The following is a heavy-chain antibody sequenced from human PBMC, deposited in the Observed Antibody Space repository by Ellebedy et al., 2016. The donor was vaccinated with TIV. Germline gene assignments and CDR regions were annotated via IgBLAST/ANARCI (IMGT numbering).Heavy chain of an antibody. D-gene: IGHD3-22*01. CDR2: ISYDGSNK. CDR3: ARGFQDYDSSPFDL. J-gene: IGHJ4*02. V-gene: IGHV3-30*14. Sequence: GESLKISCAASGFTFSSYVMHWVRQAPGKGLEWVAVISYDGSNKYYADSVKGRFTFSRDNSKNTLLLQMNSLRAEDAALYYCARGFQDYDSSPFDLWGRGTLVTVSS. CDR1: GFTFSSYV.